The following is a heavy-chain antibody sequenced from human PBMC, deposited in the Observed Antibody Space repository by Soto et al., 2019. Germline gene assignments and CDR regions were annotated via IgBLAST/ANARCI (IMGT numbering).Heavy chain of an antibody. CDR3: ARPPSTIFGTRVYMDV. CDR2: INSDGSST. V-gene: IGHV3-74*01. Sequence: LRLSCAASGFTFSSYWMHWVRQAPGKGLVWVSRINSDGSSTSYADSVKGRFTISRDNAKNTLYLQMNSLRAEDTAVYYCARPPSTIFGTRVYMDVWGKGTTVTVSS. D-gene: IGHD3-3*01. J-gene: IGHJ6*03. CDR1: GFTFSSYW.